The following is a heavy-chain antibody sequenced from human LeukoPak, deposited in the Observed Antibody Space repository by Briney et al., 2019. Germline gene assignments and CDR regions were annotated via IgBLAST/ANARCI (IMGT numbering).Heavy chain of an antibody. Sequence: SETLSLTCTVSGGSISSDYWSWSRQPPGKGLEWVGRIYTSGGADYNPSLKSGVTMSVDTSQNQFSLKRCSVSAAHTAVYYCAGARGSGYYYYYCMDVWGQGTTVTVSS. J-gene: IGHJ6*02. CDR1: GGSISSDY. D-gene: IGHD2-15*01. V-gene: IGHV4-4*07. CDR3: AGARGSGYYYYYCMDV. CDR2: IYTSGGA.